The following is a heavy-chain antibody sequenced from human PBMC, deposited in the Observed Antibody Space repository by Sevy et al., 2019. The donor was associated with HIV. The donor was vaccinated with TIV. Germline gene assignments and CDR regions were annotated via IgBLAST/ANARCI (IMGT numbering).Heavy chain of an antibody. CDR2: IWYDGSNK. V-gene: IGHV3-33*01. D-gene: IGHD2-2*01. Sequence: GGSLRLSCAASGFTFSSYGMHWVRQAPGKGLEWVAVIWYDGSNKYYADSVKGRFTISRDNSKNTLYLKMNSLRAEDTAVYYCARDRYCSSTSCYSFSVAHNWFDPWGQGTLVTVSS. CDR1: GFTFSSYG. CDR3: ARDRYCSSTSCYSFSVAHNWFDP. J-gene: IGHJ5*02.